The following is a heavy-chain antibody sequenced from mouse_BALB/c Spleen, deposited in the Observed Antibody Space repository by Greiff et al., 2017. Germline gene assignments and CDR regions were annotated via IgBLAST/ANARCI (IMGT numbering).Heavy chain of an antibody. Sequence: VKLQESGAELAKPGASVKMSCKASGYTFTSYWMHWVKQRPGQGLEWIGYINPSTGYTEYNQKFKDKATLTADKSSSTAYMQLSSLTSEDSAVYYCASAWFAYWGQGTLVTVSA. CDR1: GYTFTSYW. J-gene: IGHJ3*01. V-gene: IGHV1-7*01. CDR3: ASAWFAY. CDR2: INPSTGYT.